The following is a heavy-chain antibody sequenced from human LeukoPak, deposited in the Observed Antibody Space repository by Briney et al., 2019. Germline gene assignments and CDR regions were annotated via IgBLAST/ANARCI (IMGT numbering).Heavy chain of an antibody. CDR3: AREAHTQYCSGGSCYGGVY. CDR1: GGTFSSYA. CDR2: IIPIFGTA. D-gene: IGHD2-15*01. Sequence: SVKVSCKASGGTFSSYAISWVRQAPGQGLEWMGGIIPIFGTANYAQKFQGRVTITADESTSAAYMELSSLRSEDTAVYYCAREAHTQYCSGGSCYGGVYWGQGTLVTVSS. J-gene: IGHJ4*02. V-gene: IGHV1-69*13.